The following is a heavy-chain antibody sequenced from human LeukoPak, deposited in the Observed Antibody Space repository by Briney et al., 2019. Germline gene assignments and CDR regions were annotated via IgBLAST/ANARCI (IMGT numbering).Heavy chain of an antibody. J-gene: IGHJ5*02. CDR3: ARSMGAIVVRWFDP. Sequence: SSETLCLTCTVSGGSISSSSYYWGWIRQPPGKGLEWIGSIYYSGSTYYNPSLKSRVTISVDTSKNQFSLKLSSVTAADTAVYYCARSMGAIVVRWFDPWGQGTLVTVSS. CDR1: GGSISSSSYY. D-gene: IGHD2-15*01. CDR2: IYYSGST. V-gene: IGHV4-39*07.